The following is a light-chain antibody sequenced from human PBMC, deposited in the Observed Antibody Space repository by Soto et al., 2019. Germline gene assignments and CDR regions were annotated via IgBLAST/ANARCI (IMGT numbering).Light chain of an antibody. CDR2: TDD. CDR1: HSNVGVNA. V-gene: IGLV1-44*01. CDR3: ASWDDDLNGPI. J-gene: IGLJ2*01. Sequence: QSALTQPPSASGTPGLRVVISCSGSHSNVGVNAISWYQHLPGTAPRLLLHTDDQRPSGIPDRFSGSHSGTSASLAISRLQSEDEGHYYSASWDDDLNGPIFGGGTKLTVL.